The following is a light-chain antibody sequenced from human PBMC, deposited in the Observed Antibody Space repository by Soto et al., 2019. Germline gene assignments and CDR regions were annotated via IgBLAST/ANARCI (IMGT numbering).Light chain of an antibody. CDR2: GAS. CDR3: QQYGSSPLT. J-gene: IGKJ4*01. CDR1: QSVSNNY. Sequence: EIVFSESPCTLSLSPGERATLSCRASQSVSNNYLAWYQQKPGQAPRLLIYGASSRATGIPDRFSGSGSGTDFTLTISRLEPEDFAVYYCQQYGSSPLTFGRGTKVDI. V-gene: IGKV3-20*01.